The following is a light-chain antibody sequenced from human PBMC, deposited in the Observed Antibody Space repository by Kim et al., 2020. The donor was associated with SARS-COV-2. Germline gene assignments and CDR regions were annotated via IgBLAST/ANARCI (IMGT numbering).Light chain of an antibody. CDR2: RNN. CDR1: SNNVGYEG. CDR3: SAWDSSLSAWV. V-gene: IGLV10-54*04. Sequence: RQTATLPCTGNSNNVGYEGAAWLQQHQGHPPKLLSYRNNNRPSGISDRFSASRSGNTASLTITGLQPEDETDYYCSAWDSSLSAWVFGGGTKLTVL. J-gene: IGLJ3*02.